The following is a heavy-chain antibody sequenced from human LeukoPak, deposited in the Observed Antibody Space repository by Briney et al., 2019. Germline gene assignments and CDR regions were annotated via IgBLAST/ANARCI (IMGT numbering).Heavy chain of an antibody. CDR2: ISSSSSYI. CDR3: ARDTLTDFDY. Sequence: GGSLRLSCAASGFTLSSYSMNWVRQAPGKGLEWVSSISSSSSYIYYADSVKGRFTISRDNAKNSLYLQMNSLRAEDAAVYYCARDTLTDFDYWGQGTLVTVSS. V-gene: IGHV3-21*01. CDR1: GFTLSSYS. J-gene: IGHJ4*02. D-gene: IGHD4/OR15-4a*01.